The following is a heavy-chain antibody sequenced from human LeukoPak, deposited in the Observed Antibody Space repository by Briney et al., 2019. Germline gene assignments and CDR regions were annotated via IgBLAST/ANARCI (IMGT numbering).Heavy chain of an antibody. V-gene: IGHV1-24*01. Sequence: GASVKVSCKVSGYTLTELSMHWVRQAPGKGLEWMGGFDPEDGETIYAQKFQGRVTMTEDTSTDTAYMELSSLRSEDTAVYYCATGWFGEFFLYYFDYWGQGTLVTVSS. CDR3: ATGWFGEFFLYYFDY. CDR2: FDPEDGET. CDR1: GYTLTELS. D-gene: IGHD3-10*01. J-gene: IGHJ4*02.